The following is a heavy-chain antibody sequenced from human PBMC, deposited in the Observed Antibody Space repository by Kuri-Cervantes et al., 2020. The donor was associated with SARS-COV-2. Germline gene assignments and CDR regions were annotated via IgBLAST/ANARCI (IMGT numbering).Heavy chain of an antibody. CDR2: ISYDGSNK. D-gene: IGHD3-22*01. CDR3: ARDVRYDSSGYYYGWFDP. Sequence: GGSLRLSCAASGFTFSSYAMHWVRQAPGKGLEWVAVISYDGSNKYYADSVKGRFTISRDNAKNTLYLQMNSLRAEDTAVYYCARDVRYDSSGYYYGWFDPWGQGTLVTVSS. V-gene: IGHV3-30*07. CDR1: GFTFSSYA. J-gene: IGHJ5*02.